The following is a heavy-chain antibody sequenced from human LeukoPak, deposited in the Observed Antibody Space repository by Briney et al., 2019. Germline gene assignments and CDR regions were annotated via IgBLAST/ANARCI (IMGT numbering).Heavy chain of an antibody. CDR2: ISYDGSNK. CDR3: AKDAGITMVRGVIDY. Sequence: GGSLRLSCAASGFTFSSYGMHWVRQAPGKGLEWVAVISYDGSNKYYADSVKGRFTISRDNSKNTLYLQMNSLRAGDTAVYYCAKDAGITMVRGVIDYWGQGTLVTVSS. CDR1: GFTFSSYG. D-gene: IGHD3-10*01. V-gene: IGHV3-30*18. J-gene: IGHJ4*02.